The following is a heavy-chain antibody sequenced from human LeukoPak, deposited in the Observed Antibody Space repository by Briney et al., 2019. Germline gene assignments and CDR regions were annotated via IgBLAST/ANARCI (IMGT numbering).Heavy chain of an antibody. J-gene: IGHJ6*03. D-gene: IGHD3-3*01. CDR1: GFTVSSNY. CDR2: IYTSGST. V-gene: IGHV4-4*09. Sequence: GSLRLSCAASGFTVSSNYMSWVRQAPGKGLEWIGYIYTSGSTNYNPSLKSRVTISVDTSKNQFSVKLSSVTAADTAMYYCARVSPYDFWRSYYYYYMDVWGKGTTVTVSS. CDR3: ARVSPYDFWRSYYYYYMDV.